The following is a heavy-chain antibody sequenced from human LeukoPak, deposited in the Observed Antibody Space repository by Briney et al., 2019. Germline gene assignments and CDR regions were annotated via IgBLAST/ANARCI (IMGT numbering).Heavy chain of an antibody. V-gene: IGHV3-23*01. CDR3: AKVATWTYFDY. Sequence: AGGSLRLSCAASGFTFSRYSMNWVRQAPGKGLEWVSAISGSGTGTYYADSVKGRFTISRDNSKNTLYLHMNSLRAEDTAVYYCAKVATWTYFDYWGQGTLVTVSS. CDR2: ISGSGTGT. D-gene: IGHD3/OR15-3a*01. CDR1: GFTFSRYS. J-gene: IGHJ4*02.